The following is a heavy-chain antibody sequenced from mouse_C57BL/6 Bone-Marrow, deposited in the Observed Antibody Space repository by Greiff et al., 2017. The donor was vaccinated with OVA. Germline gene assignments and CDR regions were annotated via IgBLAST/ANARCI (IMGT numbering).Heavy chain of an antibody. V-gene: IGHV3-6*01. CDR1: GYSITSGYY. Sequence: EVKLLESGPGLVKPSQSLSLTCSVTGYSITSGYYWNWIRQFPGNKLEWMGYISYDGSNNYNPSLNNRISITRDTSKNQFFLKLNSVTTEDTATYYCARGEVYYDYDGYAMDYWGQGTSVTVSS. D-gene: IGHD2-4*01. J-gene: IGHJ4*01. CDR3: ARGEVYYDYDGYAMDY. CDR2: ISYDGSN.